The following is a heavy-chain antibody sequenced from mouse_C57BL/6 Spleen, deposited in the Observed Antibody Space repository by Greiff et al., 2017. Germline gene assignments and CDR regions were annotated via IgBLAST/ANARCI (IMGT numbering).Heavy chain of an antibody. J-gene: IGHJ1*03. CDR2: IYPGGGYT. CDR1: GYTFTNYW. D-gene: IGHD1-1*01. CDR3: ATNYGSRHWYFEG. Sequence: QVQLQQSGAELVRPGTSVKMSCKASGYTFTNYWIGWAKQRPGHGLEWIGDIYPGGGYTNYNEKFKGKATLTADKSSSTAYMQFSSLTSEDSAIYYCATNYGSRHWYFEGWGTRTTVTVSS. V-gene: IGHV1-63*01.